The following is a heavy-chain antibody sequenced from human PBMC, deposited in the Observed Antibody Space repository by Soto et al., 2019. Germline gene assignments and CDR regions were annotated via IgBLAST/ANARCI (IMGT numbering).Heavy chain of an antibody. CDR3: ARQGYDILTGYYRNYYYYMDV. CDR1: GGSISSSSYY. J-gene: IGHJ6*03. CDR2: IYYSGST. Sequence: PSETLSLTCTVSGGSISSSSYYWGWIRQPPGKGLEWIGSIYYSGSTYYNPSLKSRVTIPVDTSKNQFSLKLSSVTAADTAVYYCARQGYDILTGYYRNYYYYMDVWGKGTTVTVSS. V-gene: IGHV4-39*01. D-gene: IGHD3-9*01.